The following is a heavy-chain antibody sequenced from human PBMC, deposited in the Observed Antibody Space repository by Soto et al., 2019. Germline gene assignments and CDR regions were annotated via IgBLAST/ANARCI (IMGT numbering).Heavy chain of an antibody. Sequence: SVKVSCKASGYTFTSYAVHWVRQAPGQRLEWMGWINAGNGNTKYSQKFQGRVTITRDTSASTAYMELSSLRSEDTAVYYCASGYHLPTTYYYYGMDFCGQGSTVIVSS. CDR3: ASGYHLPTTYYYYGMDF. CDR2: INAGNGNT. J-gene: IGHJ6*02. CDR1: GYTFTSYA. V-gene: IGHV1-3*01. D-gene: IGHD2-2*01.